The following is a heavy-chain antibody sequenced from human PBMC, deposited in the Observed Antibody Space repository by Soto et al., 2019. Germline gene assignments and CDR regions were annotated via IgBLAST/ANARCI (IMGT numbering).Heavy chain of an antibody. CDR3: ARIAVGPGNTFYYSYGMDV. D-gene: IGHD6-19*01. J-gene: IGHJ6*02. V-gene: IGHV4-39*07. CDR2: IDYRGTI. Sequence: LSLTCTVSGGSIATSSYFWAWIRRPPGKGLEWIGSIDYRGTIYNNPSLKSRVTISVDTSKNQFSLKLSSVTAADTAVYYCARIAVGPGNTFYYSYGMDVWGQGTTVTVSS. CDR1: GGSIATSSYF.